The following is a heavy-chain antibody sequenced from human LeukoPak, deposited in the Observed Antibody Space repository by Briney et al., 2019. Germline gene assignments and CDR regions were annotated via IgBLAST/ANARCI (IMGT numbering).Heavy chain of an antibody. Sequence: KPSETLSLTCTVSGGSISSSSYYWGWIRQPPGKGLEWIGSIYYSGSTYYNPSLKSRVTISVDTSKNQFSLKLSSVTAADTAVYYCARFRVGDYVWGSYRYEVGAFDIWGQGTMATVSS. CDR3: ARFRVGDYVWGSYRYEVGAFDI. D-gene: IGHD3-16*02. CDR1: GGSISSSSYY. CDR2: IYYSGST. J-gene: IGHJ3*02. V-gene: IGHV4-39*01.